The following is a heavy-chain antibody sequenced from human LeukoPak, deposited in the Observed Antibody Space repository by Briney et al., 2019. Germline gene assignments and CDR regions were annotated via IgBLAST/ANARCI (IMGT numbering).Heavy chain of an antibody. D-gene: IGHD1-26*01. V-gene: IGHV3-30*02. CDR3: AKPSGSGVDY. J-gene: IGHJ4*02. CDR1: EFSVGSNY. Sequence: PGGSLRLSCAASEFSVGSNYMTWVRQAPGKGLEWVAFIRSDGYHTYYTDSVKGRFIITRDNFKNTLYLQMNSLRLEDMAVYYCAKPSGSGVDYWGRGTRVTVSS. CDR2: IRSDGYHT.